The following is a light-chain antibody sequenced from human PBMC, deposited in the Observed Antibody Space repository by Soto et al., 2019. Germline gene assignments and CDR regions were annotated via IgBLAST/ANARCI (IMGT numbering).Light chain of an antibody. V-gene: IGKV3-20*01. J-gene: IGKJ1*01. CDR2: GAS. Sequence: EIVLTQSPGTLSLSPGERATLSCRASQSVSSSCLAWYQQKPGQAPRLLIYGASSRATGIPDRFSGSGSGTDFTLTISRLEPEDFAVYYCHQYGGSPRTLGQGTKV. CDR3: HQYGGSPRT. CDR1: QSVSSSC.